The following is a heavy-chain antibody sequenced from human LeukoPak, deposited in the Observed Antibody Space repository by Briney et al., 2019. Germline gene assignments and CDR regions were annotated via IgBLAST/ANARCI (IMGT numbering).Heavy chain of an antibody. CDR1: GFTFSSYS. Sequence: GGSLRLSCAASGFTFSSYSMNWVRQAPGKGLEWVSSISSSSSYIHYADSVKGRFTISRDNAKNSLYLQMNSLRAEDTAVYYCARVAYGDYLNTLDYWGQGTLVTVSS. CDR2: ISSSSSYI. J-gene: IGHJ4*02. CDR3: ARVAYGDYLNTLDY. V-gene: IGHV3-21*01. D-gene: IGHD4-17*01.